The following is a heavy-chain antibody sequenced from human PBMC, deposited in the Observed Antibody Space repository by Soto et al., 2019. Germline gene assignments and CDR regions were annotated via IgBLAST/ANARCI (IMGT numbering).Heavy chain of an antibody. CDR3: AKDPNLRYFDWLFEY. J-gene: IGHJ4*02. CDR1: GFTFSSYG. V-gene: IGHV3-30*18. Sequence: GGSLRLSCAASGFTFSSYGMHWVRQAPGKGLEWVAVISYDGSNKYYADSVKGRFTISRDNSKNTLYLQMNGLRAEDTAVYYCAKDPNLRYFDWLFEYWGQGTLVTVSS. CDR2: ISYDGSNK. D-gene: IGHD3-9*01.